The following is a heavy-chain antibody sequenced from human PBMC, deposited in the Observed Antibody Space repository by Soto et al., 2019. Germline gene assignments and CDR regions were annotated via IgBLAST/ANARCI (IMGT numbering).Heavy chain of an antibody. D-gene: IGHD1-1*01. J-gene: IGHJ5*02. CDR1: RGSITSGAYY. CDR3: ARVSPTGTRSLNL. Sequence: SETLSLTCTVSRGSITSGAYYWGWIRQHPGKGLEWIGYISHRGTAYYTPSLKSRVSLSVDPSKSQFSLNVTSLTAAHTAVYYCARVSPTGTRSLNLWGPAPLGTLCS. CDR2: ISHRGTA. V-gene: IGHV4-31*03.